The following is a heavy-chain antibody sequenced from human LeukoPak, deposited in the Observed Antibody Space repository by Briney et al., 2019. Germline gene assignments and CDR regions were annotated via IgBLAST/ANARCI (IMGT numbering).Heavy chain of an antibody. CDR1: GGSISTYY. D-gene: IGHD2-21*02. CDR2: VYTSTNT. CDR3: ARDRLPQTAYCGGDCYSDHPFDY. J-gene: IGHJ4*02. V-gene: IGHV4-4*07. Sequence: SETLSLTCTVSGGSISTYYWSWIRQPAGKGLEWIGRVYTSTNTSYNPSLKSRLTMSVDTSKNQFSLKLSSVTAADTAVYYCARDRLPQTAYCGGDCYSDHPFDYWGQGTLVTVSS.